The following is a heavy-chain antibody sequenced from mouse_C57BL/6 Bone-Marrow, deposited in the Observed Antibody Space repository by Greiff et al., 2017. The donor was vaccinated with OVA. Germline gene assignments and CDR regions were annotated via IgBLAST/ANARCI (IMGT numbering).Heavy chain of an antibody. Sequence: VQLQQPGAELVKPGASVKLSYKASGYTFTSYWMHWVKKRPGRGLEWIGRIDPNSGGTKYNEKFKSKATLTVDKPSSTAYMQLSSLTSEDSAVYYCARRGTTVVATPYWYFDVWGTGTTVTVSS. CDR2: IDPNSGGT. D-gene: IGHD1-1*01. CDR3: ARRGTTVVATPYWYFDV. V-gene: IGHV1-72*01. CDR1: GYTFTSYW. J-gene: IGHJ1*03.